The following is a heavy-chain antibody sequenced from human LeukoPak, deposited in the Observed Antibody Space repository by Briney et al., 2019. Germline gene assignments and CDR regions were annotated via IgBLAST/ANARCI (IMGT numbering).Heavy chain of an antibody. D-gene: IGHD3-10*01. V-gene: IGHV3-9*01. CDR3: AKDMMDLRGPYYYGSGCYSGFDY. CDR2: TTWNSGSI. J-gene: IGHJ4*02. CDR1: GFTFDDYG. Sequence: GGSLRLSCAASGFTFDDYGMHWVRQAPGKGLEWVSRTTWNSGSIGYADSVKGRFTISRDNAKNTVYLQMNSLRADDTALYYCAKDMMDLRGPYYYGSGCYSGFDYWGQGTLVTVSS.